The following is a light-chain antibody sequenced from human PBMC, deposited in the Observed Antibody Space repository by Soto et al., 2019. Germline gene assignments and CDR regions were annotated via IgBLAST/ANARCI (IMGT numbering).Light chain of an antibody. V-gene: IGLV2-8*01. CDR2: EVS. Sequence: QSALTQPPSASGSPGQSVTISCTGTSSDVGGYNYVSWYQQHPGKAPKLMIYEVSKRPSGVPDRFSGSKSGNTASLTVSRLQAEDDANYYCSSYAGSNLRWVFGGGTKLTVL. CDR1: SSDVGGYNY. CDR3: SSYAGSNLRWV. J-gene: IGLJ3*02.